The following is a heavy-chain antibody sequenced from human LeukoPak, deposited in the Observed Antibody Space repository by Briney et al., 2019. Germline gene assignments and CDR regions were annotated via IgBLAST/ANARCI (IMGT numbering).Heavy chain of an antibody. V-gene: IGHV3-23*01. Sequence: GGSLRLSCAASGFTFSSYAMSWVRQAPGKGLEWVSGISGSGGGTYYADSVKGRFTISRDNSKNTLYLQMNSLRAEDTDVYYCAKDRVDLYYYDSSGYPDDAFDIWGQGTMVTVSS. CDR3: AKDRVDLYYYDSSGYPDDAFDI. J-gene: IGHJ3*02. D-gene: IGHD3-22*01. CDR1: GFTFSSYA. CDR2: ISGSGGGT.